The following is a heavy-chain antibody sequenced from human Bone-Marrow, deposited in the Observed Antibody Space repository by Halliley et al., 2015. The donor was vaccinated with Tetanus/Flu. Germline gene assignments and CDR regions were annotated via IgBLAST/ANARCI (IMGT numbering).Heavy chain of an antibody. CDR3: ARYGGATEKWIPGVTVWWFDP. Sequence: LRLSCAVYGGSFSGYYWTWIRQPPGKGLEWVGEIHHSGSAKYNPSLESRVTTSLDTSKSQFSLKLTSVVAEDTAVYYCARYGGATEKWIPGVTVWWFDPWGQGTLVTVSS. CDR2: IHHSGSA. CDR1: GGSFSGYY. V-gene: IGHV4-34*01. J-gene: IGHJ5*02. D-gene: IGHD1-1*01.